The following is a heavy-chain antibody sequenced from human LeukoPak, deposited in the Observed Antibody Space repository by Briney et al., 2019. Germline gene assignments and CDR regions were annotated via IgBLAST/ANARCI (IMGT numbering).Heavy chain of an antibody. D-gene: IGHD3-10*01. J-gene: IGHJ5*02. V-gene: IGHV4-59*01. Sequence: SETLSLTCTVSGGSISSYYWSWIRQPPGKGLEWIGYIYYSGSTNYNPSLKSRVTISVDTSKNQFSLKLSSVTAADTAVYYCARVCFGEQKDNWFDPWGQGTLVTVSS. CDR3: ARVCFGEQKDNWFDP. CDR2: IYYSGST. CDR1: GGSISSYY.